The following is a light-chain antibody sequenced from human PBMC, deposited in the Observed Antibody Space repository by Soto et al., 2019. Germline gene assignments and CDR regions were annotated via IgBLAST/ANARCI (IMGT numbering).Light chain of an antibody. V-gene: IGLV1-47*01. CDR1: TANIGSHS. J-gene: IGLJ2*01. CDR3: AAWDDSLSAMV. Sequence: QSVLTQPSSASGTPGQRVTISCSGSTANIGSHSVAWYQQLPGTAPKLLICGNDQRPSGVPDRCSGSRSGTSASLDISGLRSEDEADYYCAAWDDSLSAMVFGGGTKLTVL. CDR2: GND.